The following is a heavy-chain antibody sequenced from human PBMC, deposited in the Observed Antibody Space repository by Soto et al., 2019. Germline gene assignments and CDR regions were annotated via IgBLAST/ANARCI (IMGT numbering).Heavy chain of an antibody. J-gene: IGHJ4*02. Sequence: GGSLKLSCAASGFTFSSYSMNWVRQAPGKGREWVSSISSSSSYIYYADSVKGRFTISRDNAKNSLYLQMNSLRAEDTAVYYCARDSLITFGGVIVDYWGQGTLVTVSS. CDR3: ARDSLITFGGVIVDY. CDR2: ISSSSSYI. CDR1: GFTFSSYS. D-gene: IGHD3-16*02. V-gene: IGHV3-21*01.